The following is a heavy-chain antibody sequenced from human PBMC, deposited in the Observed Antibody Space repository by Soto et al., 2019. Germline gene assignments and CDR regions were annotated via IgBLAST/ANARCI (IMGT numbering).Heavy chain of an antibody. CDR1: GFTFSSYA. V-gene: IGHV3-30-3*01. Sequence: GGSLRLSCAASGFTFSSYAMHWVRQAPGKGLEWVAVISYDGSNKYYADSVKGRFTISRDNSKNTLYLQMNSLRAEDTAVYYYARYGYLGQGTLVTVSS. CDR3: ARYGY. CDR2: ISYDGSNK. J-gene: IGHJ4*02. D-gene: IGHD2-8*01.